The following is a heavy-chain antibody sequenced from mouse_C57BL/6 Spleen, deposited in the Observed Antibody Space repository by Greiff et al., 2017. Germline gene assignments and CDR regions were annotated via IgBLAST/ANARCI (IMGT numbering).Heavy chain of an antibody. Sequence: QVQLKESGPELVKPGASVKISCKASGYAFSSSWMNWVKQRPGKGLEWIGRIYPGDGDTNYNGKFKGKATLTADKSSSTAYMQLSSLTSEDSAVYFCARSRDSFAYWGQGTLVTVSA. D-gene: IGHD2-4*01. CDR3: ARSRDSFAY. J-gene: IGHJ3*01. CDR2: IYPGDGDT. CDR1: GYAFSSSW. V-gene: IGHV1-82*01.